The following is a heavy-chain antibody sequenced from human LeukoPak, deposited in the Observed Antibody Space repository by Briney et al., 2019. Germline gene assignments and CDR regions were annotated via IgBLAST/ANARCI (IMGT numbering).Heavy chain of an antibody. CDR3: ARVDTDWNYADAFDI. Sequence: SETLSLTCTVSGGSISSYYWSWIRQPAGKGLEWIGRIYTSGSTNYNPSLKSRVTMSVDTSKNQFSLKLSSVTAADTAVYYCARVDTDWNYADAFDIWGQGTMVTVSS. V-gene: IGHV4-4*07. J-gene: IGHJ3*02. D-gene: IGHD1-7*01. CDR2: IYTSGST. CDR1: GGSISSYY.